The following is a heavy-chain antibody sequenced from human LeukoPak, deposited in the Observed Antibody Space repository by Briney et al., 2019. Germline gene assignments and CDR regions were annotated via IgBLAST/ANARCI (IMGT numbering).Heavy chain of an antibody. Sequence: PSETLSLTCTVSGGSISSYYWSWIRQRAGQGLECIGRIYTSGSANYNPSLKSRVTVSVDTSKNQFSLKLSSVTAADTAVYYCARRYCSGGSCYHFDYWGQGTLVTVSP. D-gene: IGHD2-15*01. CDR2: IYTSGSA. J-gene: IGHJ4*02. CDR1: GGSISSYY. V-gene: IGHV4-4*07. CDR3: ARRYCSGGSCYHFDY.